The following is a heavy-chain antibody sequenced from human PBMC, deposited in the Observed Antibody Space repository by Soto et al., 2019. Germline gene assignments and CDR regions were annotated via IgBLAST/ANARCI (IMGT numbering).Heavy chain of an antibody. J-gene: IGHJ6*02. Sequence: GGSLSLSCAASGFTFSRYAMYWVRQAPGKGLEWVAVISYDGSNKYYADSVKGRVTISRDNSKNTVYLQMNSLGAEDTALYYCARDCEDSTAYNNYYYFGMDVWGQGTTVTVSS. CDR3: ARDCEDSTAYNNYYYFGMDV. CDR1: GFTFSRYA. V-gene: IGHV3-30-3*01. D-gene: IGHD3-22*01. CDR2: ISYDGSNK.